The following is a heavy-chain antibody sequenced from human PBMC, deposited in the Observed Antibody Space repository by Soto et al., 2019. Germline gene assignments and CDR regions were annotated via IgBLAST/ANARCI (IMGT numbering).Heavy chain of an antibody. Sequence: SETLCLTCTVSGGSISSYYWSWIRQPPGKGLEWIGYIYYSGSTNYNPSLKSRVTISVDTSKNQFSLKLSSVTAADTAVYYCARYAGGVAMPNAYGMDVWGQGTTVTVSS. V-gene: IGHV4-59*08. CDR2: IYYSGST. CDR1: GGSISSYY. CDR3: ARYAGGVAMPNAYGMDV. D-gene: IGHD2-2*01. J-gene: IGHJ6*02.